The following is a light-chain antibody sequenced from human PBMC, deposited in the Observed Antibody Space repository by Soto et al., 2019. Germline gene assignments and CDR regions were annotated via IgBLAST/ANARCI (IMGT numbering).Light chain of an antibody. J-gene: IGKJ4*01. CDR2: DAS. CDR1: QSISSH. V-gene: IGKV3-11*01. CDR3: QQRPNWPLT. Sequence: EIVLTQSPATLSLSPGERATLSCGASQSISSHLAWYQQKPGQAPRLLIYDASNRATGIPVRFSGSGSGTDFTLTINSLEPEDFAVYYCQQRPNWPLTFGGGTKVENK.